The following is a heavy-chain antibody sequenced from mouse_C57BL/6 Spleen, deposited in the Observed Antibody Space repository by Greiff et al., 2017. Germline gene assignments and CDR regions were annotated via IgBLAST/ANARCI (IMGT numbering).Heavy chain of an antibody. D-gene: IGHD4-1*01. J-gene: IGHJ3*01. Sequence: QVQLQQPGAELVKPGASVKMSCKASGYTFTSYWITWVKQRPGQGLEWIGDIDPGSGSTNYNEKFKSKATLTVDTSSSTAYMQLSSLTSEDSAVYYCARWSKGGTPLGCWGQGSLVTVSA. CDR1: GYTFTSYW. V-gene: IGHV1-55*01. CDR3: ARWSKGGTPLGC. CDR2: IDPGSGST.